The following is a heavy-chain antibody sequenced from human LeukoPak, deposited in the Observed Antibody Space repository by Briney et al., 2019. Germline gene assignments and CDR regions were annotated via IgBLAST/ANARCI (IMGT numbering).Heavy chain of an antibody. D-gene: IGHD4-17*01. CDR3: ARGGDGDYHDAFDI. V-gene: IGHV4-30-4*07. J-gene: IGHJ3*02. CDR1: GGSISSSSYS. Sequence: SETLSLTCTVSGGSISSSSYSWSWIRQPPGKGLEWIGYIYYSGSTYYNPSLKSRVAISVDTSKNQVSLKLSSVTAADTAVYYCARGGDGDYHDAFDIWGQGTMVTVSS. CDR2: IYYSGST.